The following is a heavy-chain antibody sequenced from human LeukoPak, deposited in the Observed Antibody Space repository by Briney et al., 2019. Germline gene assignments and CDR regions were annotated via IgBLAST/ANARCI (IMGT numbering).Heavy chain of an antibody. D-gene: IGHD1-26*01. CDR2: IYHSGST. Sequence: PSETLSLTCTVSGGSISSYYWSWIRQPPGKGLEWIGYIYHSGSTNYNPSLKSRVTISVDTSKNQFSLKLSSVTAAHTAVYYCAKDDGSRSYSVYWGQGTLVTVSS. CDR3: AKDDGSRSYSVY. CDR1: GGSISSYY. V-gene: IGHV4-59*01. J-gene: IGHJ4*02.